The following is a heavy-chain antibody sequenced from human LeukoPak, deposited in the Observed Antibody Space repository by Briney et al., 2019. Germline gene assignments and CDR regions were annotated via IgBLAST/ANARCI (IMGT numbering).Heavy chain of an antibody. CDR2: IYTSGST. J-gene: IGHJ4*02. Sequence: PSETLSLTYTVSGGSISSGSYYWSWIRQPAGKGLEWIGRIYTSGSTNYNPSLKSRVTISVDTSKNQFSLKLSSVAAADTAVYYCARDLLTGTTSYFDYWGQGTLVTVSS. CDR3: ARDLLTGTTSYFDY. D-gene: IGHD1-7*01. V-gene: IGHV4-61*02. CDR1: GGSISSGSYY.